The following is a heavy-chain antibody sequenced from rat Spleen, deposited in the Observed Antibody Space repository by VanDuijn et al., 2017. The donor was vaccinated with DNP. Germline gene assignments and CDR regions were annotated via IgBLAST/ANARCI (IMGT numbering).Heavy chain of an antibody. D-gene: IGHD1-11*01. Sequence: EVQLQESGPGLVKPSQSLSLICSVTGYSITSSYRWNWIRKFPGNKLEWMGYINSAGSTHYNPSLKSRISITRDTSKNQFFLQVNSVTTEDTATYYCVRWDYGMYGFDYWGQGVMVTVSS. CDR3: VRWDYGMYGFDY. J-gene: IGHJ2*01. V-gene: IGHV3-3*01. CDR2: INSAGST. CDR1: GYSITSSYR.